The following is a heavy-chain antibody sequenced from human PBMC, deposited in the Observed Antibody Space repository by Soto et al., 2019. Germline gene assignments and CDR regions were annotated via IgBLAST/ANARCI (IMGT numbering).Heavy chain of an antibody. V-gene: IGHV4-30-4*01. CDR3: ARDDSSGYTFDY. CDR1: GGSISSGDYY. CDR2: IYYSGST. Sequence: QVQLQESGPGLVKPSQTLSLTCTVSGGSISSGDYYWSWIRQPPGKGLEWIGYIYYSGSTYYNPSLKSRVTILVDTSKITFSLTLSSVNGADTAVYYCARDDSSGYTFDYWGQGTLVTVSS. D-gene: IGHD6-19*01. J-gene: IGHJ4*02.